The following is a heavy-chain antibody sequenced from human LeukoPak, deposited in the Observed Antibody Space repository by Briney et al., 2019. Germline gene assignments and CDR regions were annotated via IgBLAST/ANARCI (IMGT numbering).Heavy chain of an antibody. J-gene: IGHJ4*02. CDR1: GFTFSSNW. CDR3: ASPYCSSTSCSTLHDF. CDR2: IKQDGAEK. V-gene: IGHV3-7*01. Sequence: PGGSLRLSCAASGFTFSSNWMTWVRQAPGKGLEWVANIKQDGAEKYYVDSVKGRFTISRDNAKSSLYLQMNSLRAEDTAVYYCASPYCSSTSCSTLHDFWGQGTLVTVSS. D-gene: IGHD2-2*01.